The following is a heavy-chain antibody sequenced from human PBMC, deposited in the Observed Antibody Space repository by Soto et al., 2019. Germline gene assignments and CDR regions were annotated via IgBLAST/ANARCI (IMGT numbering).Heavy chain of an antibody. CDR3: AKDRSSSGHPFFDY. CDR2: FIPFFGTA. Sequence: SVKVSCKASGCTFSSYAISWVRQAPGQGLEWMGGFIPFFGTAKNAQKFQGRVTITADKSTSTGYMELSSLRSEDTAVYYCAKDRSSSGHPFFDYWGQGNXVTVSS. CDR1: GCTFSSYA. V-gene: IGHV1-69*06. J-gene: IGHJ4*02. D-gene: IGHD6-13*01.